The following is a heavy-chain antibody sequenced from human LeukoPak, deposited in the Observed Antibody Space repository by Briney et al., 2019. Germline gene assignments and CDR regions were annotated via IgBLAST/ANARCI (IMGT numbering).Heavy chain of an antibody. Sequence: GGSLRLSCAASGFTFSSYSMNWVRQAPGKGLEWVSYISSSSSTIYYADPVKGRFTISRDNAKNSLYLQMNSLRAEDTAVYYCASGYDFWSGYPYFDYWGQGTLVTVSS. CDR3: ASGYDFWSGYPYFDY. CDR2: ISSSSSTI. D-gene: IGHD3-3*01. V-gene: IGHV3-48*01. J-gene: IGHJ4*02. CDR1: GFTFSSYS.